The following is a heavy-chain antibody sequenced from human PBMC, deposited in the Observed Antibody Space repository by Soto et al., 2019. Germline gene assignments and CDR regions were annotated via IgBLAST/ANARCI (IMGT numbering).Heavy chain of an antibody. CDR3: ARDRPPGSLYGMDA. CDR1: GYIFTTYG. V-gene: IGHV1-18*01. Sequence: QIQLVQSGGEVEIPGASVTVSCEASGYIFTTYGLSWVRQTPAHGLEWVGWISADSGYTQYAQFLQGRVTMTRDTSTNTGYMQLRDLTSDDTGIYYCARDRPPGSLYGMDAWGQGTAVTVSS. J-gene: IGHJ6*02. CDR2: ISADSGYT. D-gene: IGHD6-6*01.